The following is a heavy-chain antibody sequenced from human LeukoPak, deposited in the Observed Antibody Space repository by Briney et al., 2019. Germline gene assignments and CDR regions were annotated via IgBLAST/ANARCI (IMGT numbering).Heavy chain of an antibody. CDR3: AKDRVSYYYGSADMDA. V-gene: IGHV3-23*01. J-gene: IGHJ6*04. Sequence: GGSLRVSCAASGFTSSSYAMSWVRQAPGKGLERVSSVSSSGDSTYYAESVKGRFTISRDNSKNTLYLQMNSLRAEDTAVYYCAKDRVSYYYGSADMDAWGRGTTVTVSS. CDR2: VSSSGDST. CDR1: GFTSSSYA. D-gene: IGHD3-10*01.